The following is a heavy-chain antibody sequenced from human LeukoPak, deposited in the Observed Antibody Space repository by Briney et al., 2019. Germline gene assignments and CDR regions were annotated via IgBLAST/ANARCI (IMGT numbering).Heavy chain of an antibody. CDR1: TYYISSAYY. Sequence: SETLSLTCTVSTYYISSAYYWGWIRQPPGKGLEWIGSIYHSGSTYYNPSLKSRVTISVDTSKNQFSLKLSSVTAADTAVYYCARLVEGDSSSFPRGYHYYGMDVWGQGTTVTVSS. J-gene: IGHJ6*02. CDR3: ARLVEGDSSSFPRGYHYYGMDV. V-gene: IGHV4-38-2*02. D-gene: IGHD6-13*01. CDR2: IYHSGST.